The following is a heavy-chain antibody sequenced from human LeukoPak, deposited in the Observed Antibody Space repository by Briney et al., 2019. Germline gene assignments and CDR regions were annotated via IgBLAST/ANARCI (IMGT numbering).Heavy chain of an antibody. CDR2: IIPILGIA. Sequence: SVKVSCKASGYTSTSYGISWVRQAPGQGLEWMGRIIPILGIANYAQKFQGRVTITADKSTSTAYMELSSLRSEDTAVYYCATTGAYGDYLAYWGQGTLVTVSS. V-gene: IGHV1-69*04. J-gene: IGHJ4*02. CDR3: ATTGAYGDYLAY. D-gene: IGHD4-17*01. CDR1: GYTSTSYG.